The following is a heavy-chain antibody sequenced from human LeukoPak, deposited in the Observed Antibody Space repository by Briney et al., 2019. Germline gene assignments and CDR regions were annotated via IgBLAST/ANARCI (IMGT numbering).Heavy chain of an antibody. Sequence: SETLSLTCTVSGDSISSSSYYWGWIRQPPGKGLEWIGSIYYSGSTYYNPSLKSRVTISVDTSKNQFSLKLSSVTAADTAVYYCARPYSNGAVAGTGWFDPWGQGTLVTVSS. D-gene: IGHD6-19*01. CDR1: GDSISSSSYY. V-gene: IGHV4-39*01. CDR3: ARPYSNGAVAGTGWFDP. CDR2: IYYSGST. J-gene: IGHJ5*02.